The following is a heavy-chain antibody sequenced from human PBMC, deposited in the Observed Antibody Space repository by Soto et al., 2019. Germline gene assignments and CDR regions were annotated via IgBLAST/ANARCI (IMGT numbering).Heavy chain of an antibody. CDR3: ARDLAAAAY. CDR2: INPLPTSGST. V-gene: IGHV1-46*01. J-gene: IGHJ4*02. CDR1: GYIFTNYY. D-gene: IGHD6-13*01. Sequence: QVQLVQSGAEVKKPGASVKVSCKASGYIFTNYYMLWVRQAPGQGLEWMAIINPLPTSGSTNYAQKFQGRVTATRDTSTSTAYLELSSLRSDDTAVYYCARDLAAAAYWGQGTLVTVSS.